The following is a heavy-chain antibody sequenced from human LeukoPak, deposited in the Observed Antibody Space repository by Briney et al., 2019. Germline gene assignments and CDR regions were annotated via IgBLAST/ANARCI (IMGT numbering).Heavy chain of an antibody. Sequence: GGSLRLSCVVSGFTFVSHGMHWVRQAPGKGLEWVAFIQYDGSHQYYADSVKGRFTISRDNSKNTLYLQMNSLRAEDTAVYYCARRAGAYSHPYDYWGQGTLVTVSS. D-gene: IGHD4/OR15-4a*01. CDR2: IQYDGSHQ. V-gene: IGHV3-30*12. CDR3: ARRAGAYSHPYDY. J-gene: IGHJ4*02. CDR1: GFTFVSHG.